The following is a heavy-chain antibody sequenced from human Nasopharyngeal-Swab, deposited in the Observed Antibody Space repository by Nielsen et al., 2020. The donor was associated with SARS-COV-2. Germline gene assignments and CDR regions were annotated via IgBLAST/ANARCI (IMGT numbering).Heavy chain of an antibody. CDR1: GFTFSDYY. D-gene: IGHD3-10*01. J-gene: IGHJ4*02. CDR3: ARDRGLTMVRGVIKD. CDR2: ISSSSSYT. V-gene: IGHV3-11*05. Sequence: GGSLRLSCAASGFTFSDYYMSWIRQAPGKGPEWVSYISSSSSYTNYADSVKGRFTISRDNAKNSLYLQMNSLRAEDTAVYYCARDRGLTMVRGVIKDWGQGTLVTVSS.